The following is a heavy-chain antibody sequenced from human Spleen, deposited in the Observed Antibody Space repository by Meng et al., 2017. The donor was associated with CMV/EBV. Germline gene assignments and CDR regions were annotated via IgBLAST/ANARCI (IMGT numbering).Heavy chain of an antibody. CDR1: GGSFSGYY. Sequence: QVQLRQWGAGLLKPLETLSLTCAFDGGSFSGYYWSWIRQPPGKGLEWIGEINHSGSTNYNPSLKSRVTISVDTSKNQFSLKLSSVTAADTAVYYCARGPDLEWLLDYWGQGTLVTVSS. J-gene: IGHJ4*02. CDR2: INHSGST. D-gene: IGHD3-3*01. CDR3: ARGPDLEWLLDY. V-gene: IGHV4-34*01.